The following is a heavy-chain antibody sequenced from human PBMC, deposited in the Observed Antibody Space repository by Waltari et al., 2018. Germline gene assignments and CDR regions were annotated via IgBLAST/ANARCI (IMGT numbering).Heavy chain of an antibody. J-gene: IGHJ3*02. V-gene: IGHV4-34*01. CDR1: SGSFSGYY. CDR3: AREGDHSEWPSPHDAFDI. CDR2: INHSGST. Sequence: QVQLQQWGAGLLKPSETLSLTCAVYSGSFSGYYWSWIRQPPGKGLEWIGEINHSGSTNYNPSLKSRVTISVDTSKNQFSLKLSSVTAADTAVYYCAREGDHSEWPSPHDAFDIWGQGTMVTVSS. D-gene: IGHD3-3*01.